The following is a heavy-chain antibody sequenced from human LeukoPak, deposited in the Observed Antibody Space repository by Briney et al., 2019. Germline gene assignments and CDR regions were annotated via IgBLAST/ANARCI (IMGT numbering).Heavy chain of an antibody. D-gene: IGHD2-15*01. V-gene: IGHV3-7*04. CDR1: GFTFSTYW. CDR2: INQDGGEK. Sequence: SGGSLRLSCAASGFTFSTYWMSWVRQAPGKGLEWVANINQDGGEKYYVDSVKGRFTISRDNAKNSLYLQMNSLRAEDTAVYYCGRGDKFSGDYWGQGTLVTVSS. J-gene: IGHJ4*02. CDR3: GRGDKFSGDY.